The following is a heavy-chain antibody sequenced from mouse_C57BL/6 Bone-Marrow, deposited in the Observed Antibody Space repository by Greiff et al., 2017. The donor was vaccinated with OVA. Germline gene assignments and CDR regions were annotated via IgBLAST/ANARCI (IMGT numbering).Heavy chain of an antibody. Sequence: VQLQQPGAELVKPGASVKMSCKASGYTFTSYWITWVKQRPGQGLEWIGDIYPGSGSTNYNEKFKSKATLTVDTSSSTAYMQLSSLTSEDSAVYSCARGIYYGYDGVYFDYWGQGTTLTVSS. CDR1: GYTFTSYW. CDR2: IYPGSGST. CDR3: ARGIYYGYDGVYFDY. V-gene: IGHV1-55*01. D-gene: IGHD2-2*01. J-gene: IGHJ2*01.